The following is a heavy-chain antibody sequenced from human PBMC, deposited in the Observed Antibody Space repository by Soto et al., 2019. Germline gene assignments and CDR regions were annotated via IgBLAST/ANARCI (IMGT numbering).Heavy chain of an antibody. D-gene: IGHD3-10*01. CDR1: GFTFSSYA. V-gene: IGHV3-23*04. CDR2: ISGSGGST. CDR3: AKEDSRGSGYYYGSRHYGMDV. Sequence: EVQLVESGGGLVQPGGSLRLSCAASGFTFSSYAMSWVRQAPGKGLEWVSAISGSGGSTYYADSVKGRFTISRDNSKNTLYLQMNSLRAEDTAVYYCAKEDSRGSGYYYGSRHYGMDVWGQGTTVTVSS. J-gene: IGHJ6*02.